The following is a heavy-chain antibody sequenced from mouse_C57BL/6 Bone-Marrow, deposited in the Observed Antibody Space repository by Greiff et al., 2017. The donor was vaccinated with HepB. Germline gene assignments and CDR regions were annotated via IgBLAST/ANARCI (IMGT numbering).Heavy chain of an antibody. V-gene: IGHV5-9-1*02. CDR3: TKDGVYYYGSSYLYFDV. CDR2: ISSGGDYT. J-gene: IGHJ1*03. CDR1: GFTFSSYA. D-gene: IGHD1-1*01. Sequence: EVKLVESGAGLVKPGGSLKFSCAASGFTFSSYAMSWVRQTPEKRLEWVAYISSGGDYTYYADNVKGRFTISRDNARNTLYLQMSSLKSEDTAMYYCTKDGVYYYGSSYLYFDVWGTGTTVTVSS.